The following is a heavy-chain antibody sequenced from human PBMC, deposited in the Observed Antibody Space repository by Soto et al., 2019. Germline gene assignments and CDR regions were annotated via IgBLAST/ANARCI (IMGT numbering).Heavy chain of an antibody. CDR3: AKERRFGELFGAGYYYYGMDV. Sequence: EVQLVESGGGLVQPGRSLRLSCAASGFTFDDYAMHWVRQAPGKGLEWVSGISWNSGSIGYADSVKGRFTISRDNAKNSLYLQMNSLRAEDTALYYCAKERRFGELFGAGYYYYGMDVWGQGTTVTVSS. D-gene: IGHD3-10*01. CDR1: GFTFDDYA. J-gene: IGHJ6*02. V-gene: IGHV3-9*01. CDR2: ISWNSGSI.